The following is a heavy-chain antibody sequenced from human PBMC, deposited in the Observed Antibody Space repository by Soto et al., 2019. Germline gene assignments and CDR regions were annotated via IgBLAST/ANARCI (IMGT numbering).Heavy chain of an antibody. J-gene: IGHJ6*02. CDR3: ARDRGDYAGYYYYGMDV. Sequence: SETLSLTCTVSGGSISSYDWSWIRQPPGKGLEWIGYIYYSGSTNYNPSLKSRVTISVDTSKNQFSLKLSSVTAADTAVYYCARDRGDYAGYYYYGMDVWGQGTTVTVS. D-gene: IGHD4-17*01. CDR1: GGSISSYD. V-gene: IGHV4-59*01. CDR2: IYYSGST.